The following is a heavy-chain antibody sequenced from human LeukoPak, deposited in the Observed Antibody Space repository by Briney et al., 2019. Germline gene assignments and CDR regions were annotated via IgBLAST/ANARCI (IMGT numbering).Heavy chain of an antibody. D-gene: IGHD6-13*01. CDR2: ISSSGSNI. CDR3: ARGGGIAASGTPH. V-gene: IGHV3-48*01. Sequence: PGGSLRLSCAASGFTFSSYSMNWVRQAPGKGLEGVSYISSSGSNIHYADSVKGRFTISRDNVKNSLYLQMNSLRAEDTAVYYCARGGGIAASGTPHWGQGTLVTVSS. J-gene: IGHJ4*02. CDR1: GFTFSSYS.